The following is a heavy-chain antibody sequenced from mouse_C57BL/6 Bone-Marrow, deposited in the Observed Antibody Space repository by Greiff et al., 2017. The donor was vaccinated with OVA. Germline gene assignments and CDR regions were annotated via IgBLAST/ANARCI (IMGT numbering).Heavy chain of an antibody. V-gene: IGHV1-42*01. D-gene: IGHD1-1*01. CDR2: INPSTGGT. Sequence: EVQLQQSGPELVKPGASVKISCKASGYSFTGYYMNWVKQSPEKSLEWIGEINPSTGGTTYNQKFKAKATLTVDKSSSTAYMQLKSLTSEDSAVYYCARRGYGSSPGWFAYWGQGTLVTVSA. J-gene: IGHJ3*01. CDR3: ARRGYGSSPGWFAY. CDR1: GYSFTGYY.